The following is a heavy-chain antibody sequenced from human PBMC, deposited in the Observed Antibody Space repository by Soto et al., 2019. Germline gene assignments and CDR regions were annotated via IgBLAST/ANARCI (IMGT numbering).Heavy chain of an antibody. V-gene: IGHV4-34*01. D-gene: IGHD3-10*01. CDR2: IKQNGNT. J-gene: IGHJ4*02. CDR3: ARIRRLFYASGNYHPGVFEY. CDR1: GGSFSDNS. Sequence: QVQLQQWGAGLLKPSETLSLTCTVSGGSFSDNSWSWIRQSPGKGLQWIGEIKQNGNTDYTPSLKRRVTISTDTSNHQLSLTMTSVTAADTAVYYCARIRRLFYASGNYHPGVFEYWGQGTLVTVSS.